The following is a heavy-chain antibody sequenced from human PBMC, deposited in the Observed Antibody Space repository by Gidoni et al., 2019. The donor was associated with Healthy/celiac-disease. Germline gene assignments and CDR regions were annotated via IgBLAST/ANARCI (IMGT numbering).Heavy chain of an antibody. J-gene: IGHJ5*02. D-gene: IGHD2-15*01. Sequence: QVQLQQWGAGLLKPSETLSLTCAVYGGSFRGYYWSWIRQPPGKGLEWIGEINHSGSTNYNPSLKSRVTISVDTSKNQFSLKLSSVTAADTAVYYCARGRSYVVVVAAVSPRAWFDPWGQGTLVTVSS. CDR1: GGSFRGYY. CDR3: ARGRSYVVVVAAVSPRAWFDP. V-gene: IGHV4-34*01. CDR2: INHSGST.